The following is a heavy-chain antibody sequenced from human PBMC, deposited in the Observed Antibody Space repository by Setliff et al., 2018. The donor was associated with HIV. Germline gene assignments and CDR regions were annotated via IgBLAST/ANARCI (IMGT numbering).Heavy chain of an antibody. D-gene: IGHD3-16*01. V-gene: IGHV4-61*09. Sequence: PSETLSLTCTLSGFSISSDGFYWNWIRQRPGKGLEWIGHISTSGTTNYNPSLKSRVTISADTSKSQFSLKLTSVTAADTAAYFCARVSTDYVWGSFLSSGPYYFDFWGQGALVTVS. CDR1: GFSISSDGFY. CDR3: ARVSTDYVWGSFLSSGPYYFDF. CDR2: ISTSGTT. J-gene: IGHJ4*02.